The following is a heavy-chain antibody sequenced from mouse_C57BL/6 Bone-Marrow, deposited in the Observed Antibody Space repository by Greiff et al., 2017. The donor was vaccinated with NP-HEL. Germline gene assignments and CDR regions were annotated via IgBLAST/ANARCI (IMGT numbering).Heavy chain of an antibody. V-gene: IGHV1-82*01. Sequence: QLKQSGPELVKPGASVKISCKASGYAFSSSWMNWVKQRPGKGLEWIGRIYPGDGDTNYNGKFKGKATLTADKSSSTAYMQLSSLTSEDSAVYFCARSGRFAYWGQGTLVTVSA. CDR3: ARSGRFAY. J-gene: IGHJ3*01. CDR1: GYAFSSSW. CDR2: IYPGDGDT.